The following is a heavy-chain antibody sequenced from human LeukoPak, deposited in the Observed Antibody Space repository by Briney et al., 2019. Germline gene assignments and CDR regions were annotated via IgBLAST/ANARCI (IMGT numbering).Heavy chain of an antibody. CDR2: ISGSGGST. CDR3: AKARGRDGYKDELDY. J-gene: IGHJ4*02. Sequence: PGGSLRLSCAASGFTFSTYTMNWVRQAPGKGLEWVSVISGSGGSTYYADSVKGRFTISRDNSKNTLYLQMNSLRAEDTAVYYCAKARGRDGYKDELDYWGQGTLVTVSS. V-gene: IGHV3-23*01. CDR1: GFTFSTYT. D-gene: IGHD5-24*01.